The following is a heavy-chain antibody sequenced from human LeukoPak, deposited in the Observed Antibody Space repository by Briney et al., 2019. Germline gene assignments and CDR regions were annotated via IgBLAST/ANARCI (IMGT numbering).Heavy chain of an antibody. CDR2: ISGSGGSA. CDR3: AKDGGFWSGYYPY. Sequence: QPGGSLRLSCAVSGFTFSNYAMSWVRQAPGKGLEWVSAISGSGGSAYYADSVKGRFTISRDNSKNTLYLQMNSLRAEDTAVYYCAKDGGFWSGYYPYWGQGTLVTVSS. CDR1: GFTFSNYA. D-gene: IGHD3-3*01. V-gene: IGHV3-23*01. J-gene: IGHJ4*02.